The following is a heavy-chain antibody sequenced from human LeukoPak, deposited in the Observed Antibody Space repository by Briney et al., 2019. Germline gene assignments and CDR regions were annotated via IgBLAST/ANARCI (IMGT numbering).Heavy chain of an antibody. CDR1: GFTFSDYY. V-gene: IGHV3-11*04. J-gene: IGHJ6*03. D-gene: IGHD3-9*01. Sequence: GGSLRLSCAASGFTFSDYYMSWIRQAPGKGLEWVSYISSSDSTIYYAESVKGRFTISRDNAKNSLYLQMNSLRAEDTAVYYCARVRRNYDILTGSYYYYMDVWGKGTTVTVSS. CDR2: ISSSDSTI. CDR3: ARVRRNYDILTGSYYYYMDV.